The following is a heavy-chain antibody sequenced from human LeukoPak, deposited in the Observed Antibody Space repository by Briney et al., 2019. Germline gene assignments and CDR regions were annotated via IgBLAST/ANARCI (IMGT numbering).Heavy chain of an antibody. D-gene: IGHD3-10*01. CDR2: IYFSGTT. CDR1: GRSFSDYS. J-gene: IGHJ4*02. CDR3: ARAGARATDFDY. V-gene: IGHV4-59*01. Sequence: SETLSLTCAVYGRSFSDYSWSWIRQPPGKGLEWIGYIYFSGTTNCNPSLKSRVTMSLDTSKNQFSLKLNSVTAADTAVYYCARAGARATDFDYWGQGTLVTVSS.